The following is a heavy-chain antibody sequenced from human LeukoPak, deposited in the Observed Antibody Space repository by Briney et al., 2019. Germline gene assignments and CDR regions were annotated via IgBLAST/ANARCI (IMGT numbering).Heavy chain of an antibody. Sequence: ASVKVSCKASGYTFTGYYMHWVRQAPGQGLEWMGRINPNSGGTNYAQKFQGRVTMTGDTSISTAYMELSRLRSDDTAVYYCARVSFYSSSSSYWGQGTLVTVSS. CDR2: INPNSGGT. V-gene: IGHV1-2*06. J-gene: IGHJ4*02. D-gene: IGHD6-6*01. CDR1: GYTFTGYY. CDR3: ARVSFYSSSSSY.